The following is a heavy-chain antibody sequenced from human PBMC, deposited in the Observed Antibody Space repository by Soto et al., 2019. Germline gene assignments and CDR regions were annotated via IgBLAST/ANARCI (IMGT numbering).Heavy chain of an antibody. J-gene: IGHJ4*02. V-gene: IGHV4-30-4*01. CDR2: IYYSGST. Sequence: QVQLQESGPGLVKPSQTLSLTCTVSGGSISSGDYYWSWIRQPPGKGLEWIGYIYYSGSTYYNPSPKSRVTISVDTSKNQFALKLSSVTAADTAVYYCASRPNSSGWGTHHFDYWGQGTLVTVSS. CDR3: ASRPNSSGWGTHHFDY. D-gene: IGHD6-19*01. CDR1: GGSISSGDYY.